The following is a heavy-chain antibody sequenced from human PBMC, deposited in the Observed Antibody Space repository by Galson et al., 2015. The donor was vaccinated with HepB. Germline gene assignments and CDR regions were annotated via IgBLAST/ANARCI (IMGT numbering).Heavy chain of an antibody. CDR2: ITGTGSTL. V-gene: IGHV3-48*04. Sequence: SLRLSCAASGFTFSRYSMTWFRQAPGKGLEWVSYITGTGSTLYYADSVKGRFTISRDNAKNSLFLQMNSLGAEDTAVYYCVRVRVSITGRYFDWWGQGTLVT. CDR3: VRVRVSITGRYFDW. D-gene: IGHD1-20*01. J-gene: IGHJ4*02. CDR1: GFTFSRYS.